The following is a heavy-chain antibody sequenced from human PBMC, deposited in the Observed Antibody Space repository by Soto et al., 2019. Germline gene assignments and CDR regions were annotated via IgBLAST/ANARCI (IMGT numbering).Heavy chain of an antibody. CDR3: AIGVRVAACLDSYMDG. CDR2: INPDNGDT. J-gene: IGHJ6*03. D-gene: IGHD3-10*02. V-gene: IGHV1-18*01. CDR1: GYTFSNFG. Sequence: QVQLVQSGAEVKKPGASLKVSCKASGYTFSNFGVSWVRQAPGQGLEWIGWINPDNGDTNYGQKFQGSSTMTPDTFTSTAYMEVRGLWSADTAVYYSAIGVRVAACLDSYMDGWGAGTTVNVSS.